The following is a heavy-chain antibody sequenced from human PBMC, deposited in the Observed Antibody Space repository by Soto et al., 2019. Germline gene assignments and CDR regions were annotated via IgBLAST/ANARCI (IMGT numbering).Heavy chain of an antibody. J-gene: IGHJ3*02. V-gene: IGHV3-48*01. CDR3: AREYIMITFGGVIGDAFDI. Sequence: GGSLRLSCAASGFTFSSYSMNWVRQAPGKGLEWVSYISSSSSTIYYADSVKGRFTISRDNAKNSLYLQMNSLRAEDTAVYYCAREYIMITFGGVIGDAFDIWGQGTMVTVSS. CDR2: ISSSSSTI. D-gene: IGHD3-16*02. CDR1: GFTFSSYS.